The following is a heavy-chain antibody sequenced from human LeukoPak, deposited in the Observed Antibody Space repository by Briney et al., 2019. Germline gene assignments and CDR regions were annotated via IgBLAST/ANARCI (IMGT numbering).Heavy chain of an antibody. J-gene: IGHJ4*02. CDR2: VYSSGLT. CDR1: GGSISSGGYS. V-gene: IGHV4-61*08. D-gene: IGHD2-2*02. CDR3: EKYLRDSGTYYFDN. Sequence: SETLSLTCAVSGGSISSGGYSWSWIRQPPGKGLEWIGYVYSSGLTNYNPSLRSRVTISIDTSRSQFFLKLNSVTAADTAVYYCEKYLRDSGTYYFDNWGQGALVTVSS.